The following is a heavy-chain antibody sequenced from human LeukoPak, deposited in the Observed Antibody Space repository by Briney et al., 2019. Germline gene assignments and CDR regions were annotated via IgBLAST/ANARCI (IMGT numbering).Heavy chain of an antibody. D-gene: IGHD3-3*01. V-gene: IGHV4-4*02. Sequence: SGTLSLTCAVSGASISSTDWWSWVRQPPGKGLEWIGEIYHSGTTNYNPSLKSRVTISVDTSKNQFSLKLSSVTAADTAVYYCARDGRSYDFWSGYPYWYFDLWGRGTLVTVSS. CDR3: ARDGRSYDFWSGYPYWYFDL. CDR1: GASISSTDW. CDR2: IYHSGTT. J-gene: IGHJ2*01.